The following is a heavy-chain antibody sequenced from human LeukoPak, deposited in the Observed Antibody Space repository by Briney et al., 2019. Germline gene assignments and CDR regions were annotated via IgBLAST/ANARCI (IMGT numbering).Heavy chain of an antibody. CDR2: IYTSGST. V-gene: IGHV4-61*09. J-gene: IGHJ4*02. Sequence: SQTLSLTCTVSGGSISSGSYDWYWIRQPAGKGLEWIGHIYTSGSTYYNPSLKSRVTISVDTSKNQFSLKLSSVTAADTAVYYCARDSSGKLGYWGQGTLVTVSS. CDR1: GGSISSGSYD. D-gene: IGHD3-10*01. CDR3: ARDSSGKLGY.